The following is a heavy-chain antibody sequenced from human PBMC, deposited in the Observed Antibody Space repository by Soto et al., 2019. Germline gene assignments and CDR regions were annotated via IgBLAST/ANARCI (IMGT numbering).Heavy chain of an antibody. J-gene: IGHJ5*02. CDR3: AKDIVPSIAAAGSTFDP. CDR2: IRWNSGSI. CDR1: GFTFDDYA. V-gene: IGHV3-9*01. D-gene: IGHD6-13*01. Sequence: EVQLVESGGGLVQPGRSLRLSCAASGFTFDDYAMHWVRQAPGKGLEWVSGIRWNSGSIGYADSVKGRFTISRDNAKNSLYLQMNSLRAEVTALYYCAKDIVPSIAAAGSTFDPWGQGTLVTVSS.